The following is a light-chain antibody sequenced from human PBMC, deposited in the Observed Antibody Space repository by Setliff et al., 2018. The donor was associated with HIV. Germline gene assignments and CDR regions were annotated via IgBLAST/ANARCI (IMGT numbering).Light chain of an antibody. CDR1: SSDVGSFNL. CDR2: EVT. CDR3: CSYASGGTYV. J-gene: IGLJ1*01. V-gene: IGLV2-23*02. Sequence: QSVLTQPASVSGSPGQSITITCTGTSSDVGSFNLVSWHQQFPGKAPKLMIYEVTKRPSGVSNRFSGSKSGNTASLPISGLQAEDEADYYCCSYASGGTYVFGTGTKV.